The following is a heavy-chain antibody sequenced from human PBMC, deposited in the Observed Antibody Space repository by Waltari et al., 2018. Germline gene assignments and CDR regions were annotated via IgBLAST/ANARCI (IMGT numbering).Heavy chain of an antibody. CDR2: ISPILGTA. CDR3: AGGEQLVPYFDY. V-gene: IGHV1-69*05. J-gene: IGHJ4*02. Sequence: QVQLVQSGAEVKKPGSSVKVSCKASGGTFSSYAISWVRQAPGQGLEWMGGISPILGTANYAQKFQGRVTITTDESTSTAYMELSSLRSEDTAVYYCAGGEQLVPYFDYWGQGTLVTVSS. CDR1: GGTFSSYA. D-gene: IGHD6-6*01.